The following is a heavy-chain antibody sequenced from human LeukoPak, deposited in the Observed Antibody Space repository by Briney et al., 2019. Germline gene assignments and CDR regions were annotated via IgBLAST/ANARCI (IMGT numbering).Heavy chain of an antibody. J-gene: IGHJ4*02. D-gene: IGHD6-13*01. Sequence: SETLSLTCAVYGGSFSGYYWSWIRQPPGKGLEWIGEINHSGSTNYNPSLKSRVTISVDTSKNQFSLKLSSVTAADTAVYYCARLGRYIAAPEGYWGQGTPVTVSS. CDR2: INHSGST. CDR3: ARLGRYIAAPEGY. V-gene: IGHV4-34*01. CDR1: GGSFSGYY.